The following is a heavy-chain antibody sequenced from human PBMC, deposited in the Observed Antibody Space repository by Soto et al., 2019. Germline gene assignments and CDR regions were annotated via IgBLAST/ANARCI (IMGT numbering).Heavy chain of an antibody. J-gene: IGHJ6*02. D-gene: IGHD6-19*01. CDR2: IYPGDSDT. V-gene: IGHV5-51*01. CDR1: GYTFTDYW. Sequence: GESLKISCKGSGYTFTDYWIGWVRQLPGKGLEWMGIIYPGDSDTRYSPSFQGHVTITVDKSTNTAYLQWNTLRASDTAMYYCARHSSNFRYYYYGMDGWGQGTTVTVS. CDR3: ARHSSNFRYYYYGMDG.